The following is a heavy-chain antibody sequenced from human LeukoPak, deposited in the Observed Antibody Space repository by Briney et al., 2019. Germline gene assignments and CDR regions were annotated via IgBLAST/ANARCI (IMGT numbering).Heavy chain of an antibody. J-gene: IGHJ3*02. V-gene: IGHV3-21*01. CDR1: GFTFSSYS. D-gene: IGHD2-8*01. CDR3: ARDPLPIMVYVNDAFDI. Sequence: GGSLRLSCAASGFTFSSYSMNWVRQAPGKGLEWVSSISSSSSYIYYADSVKGRFTISRDNAKNSLYLQMNSLRAEDTAVYYCARDPLPIMVYVNDAFDIWGQGTMVTVSS. CDR2: ISSSSSYI.